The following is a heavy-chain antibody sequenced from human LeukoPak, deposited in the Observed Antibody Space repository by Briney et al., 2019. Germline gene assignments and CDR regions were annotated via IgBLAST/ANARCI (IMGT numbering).Heavy chain of an antibody. V-gene: IGHV1-69*10. CDR3: AREVGATWRYYYMDV. J-gene: IGHJ6*03. CDR1: GYTFSSYA. Sequence: SVKVSCKASGYTFSSYAISWVRQAPGQGLEWMGGIIPILGTANYAQKFQGRVTITADKSTSTAYMELSSLRSEDTAVYYCAREVGATWRYYYMDVWGKGTTVTVSS. CDR2: IIPILGTA. D-gene: IGHD1-26*01.